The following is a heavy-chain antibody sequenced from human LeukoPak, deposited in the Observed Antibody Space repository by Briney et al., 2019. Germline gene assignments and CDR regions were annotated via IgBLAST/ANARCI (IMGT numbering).Heavy chain of an antibody. V-gene: IGHV3-23*01. CDR1: GFTFSSYA. CDR2: ISGSGGST. J-gene: IGHJ4*02. Sequence: PGGSLRLSCAASGFTFSSYAMSWVRQAPGKGLEWVSAISGSGGSTYYADSVKGRFTISRDNSKNTLYLQMNSLRAEDTAVYYCAKDHEGSSWYYYFDYWGQGTLVTVSS. D-gene: IGHD6-13*01. CDR3: AKDHEGSSWYYYFDY.